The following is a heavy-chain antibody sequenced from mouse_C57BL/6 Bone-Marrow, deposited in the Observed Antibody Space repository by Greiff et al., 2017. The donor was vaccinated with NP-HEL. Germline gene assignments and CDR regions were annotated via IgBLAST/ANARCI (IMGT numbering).Heavy chain of an antibody. J-gene: IGHJ2*01. V-gene: IGHV1-42*01. CDR3: ARDGTTVDY. CDR2: INPSTGGT. CDR1: GYSFTGYY. D-gene: IGHD4-1*01. Sequence: EVQLQQSGPELVKPGASVKISCKASGYSFTGYYMNWVKQSPEKSLEWIGEINPSTGGTTYNQKFKAKATLTVDKSSSTAYMQLKSLTSEDSAVYYCARDGTTVDYWGQGTTLTVSS.